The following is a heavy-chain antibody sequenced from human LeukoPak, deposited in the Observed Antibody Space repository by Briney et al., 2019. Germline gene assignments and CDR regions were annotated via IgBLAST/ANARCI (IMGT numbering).Heavy chain of an antibody. CDR3: ARDHLITFGGVIAQTGAFDI. V-gene: IGHV1-2*02. CDR1: GYTFTGYY. D-gene: IGHD3-16*02. CDR2: INPNSGGT. J-gene: IGHJ3*02. Sequence: ASVKVSFKASGYTFTGYYMHWVRQAPGQGLEWMGWINPNSGGTNYAQKFQGRVTMTRDTSISTAYMELSRLRSDDTAVYYCARDHLITFGGVIAQTGAFDIWGQGTMVTVSS.